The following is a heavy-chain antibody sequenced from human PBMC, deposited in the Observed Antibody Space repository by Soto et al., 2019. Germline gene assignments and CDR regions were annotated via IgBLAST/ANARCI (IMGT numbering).Heavy chain of an antibody. D-gene: IGHD1-7*01. CDR1: GYSFISQW. V-gene: IGHV5-51*01. J-gene: IGHJ6*04. CDR2: IYPGDSDT. Sequence: GESMKISCKVSGYSFISQWIAWMRLMYGKGLEWMGIIYPGDSDTRYSPSFQGQVPISADKSISTAYLQWSSLKASDTAMYYCASGFIYLARNYIRYVHSGMEVWVKGTTDTVSP. CDR3: ASGFIYLARNYIRYVHSGMEV.